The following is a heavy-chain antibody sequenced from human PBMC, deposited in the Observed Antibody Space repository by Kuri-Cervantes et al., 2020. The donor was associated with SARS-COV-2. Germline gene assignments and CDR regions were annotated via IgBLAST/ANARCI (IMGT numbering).Heavy chain of an antibody. J-gene: IGHJ6*03. CDR1: GGSISTYY. Sequence: SETLSLTCLVSGGSISTYYWSWIRQSPGKGLEWIGDIYKSGSTKTNPSLKTRVTISVDTSKNQFSLRLTSVTAADTAVYYCASSHITTYYYYYMKVWGKGTSVTVSS. CDR3: ASSHITTYYYYYMKV. D-gene: IGHD1-20*01. V-gene: IGHV4-59*12. CDR2: IYKSGST.